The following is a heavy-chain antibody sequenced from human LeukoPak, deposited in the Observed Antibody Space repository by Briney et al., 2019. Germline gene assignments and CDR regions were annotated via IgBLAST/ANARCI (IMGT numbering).Heavy chain of an antibody. J-gene: IGHJ4*02. Sequence: EASVKVSCKASGYTFTNYYMHWVRQAPGQGLEWMGLINPTGTGTNYAQKFRGRVTMTRDTSTTTVYMELSSLTSEDTAVYYCAGEEYGGYFDYWGQGTLVTVSS. D-gene: IGHD2-21*01. CDR1: GYTFTNYY. CDR3: AGEEYGGYFDY. V-gene: IGHV1-46*01. CDR2: INPTGTGT.